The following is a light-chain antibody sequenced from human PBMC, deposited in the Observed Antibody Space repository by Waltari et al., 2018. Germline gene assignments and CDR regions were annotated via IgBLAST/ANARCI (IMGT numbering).Light chain of an antibody. V-gene: IGKV1-5*01. J-gene: IGKJ2*01. CDR3: QRYNSYANT. CDR2: DAS. CDR1: QTITSW. Sequence: GDRVTITCRASQTITSWLAWYQQKPGKAPKLLIYDASSLESGVPSRFSGSGSGTEFTLTISSLQPDDFATYYCQRYNSYANTFGQGTKVDIK.